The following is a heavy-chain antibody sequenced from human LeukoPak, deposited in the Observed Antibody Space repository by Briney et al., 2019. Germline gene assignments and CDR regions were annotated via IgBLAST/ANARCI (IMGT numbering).Heavy chain of an antibody. CDR1: SYTFTSYG. D-gene: IGHD3-22*01. J-gene: IGHJ4*02. CDR3: ARVRIIYYDSSGYSHYFDY. CDR2: INAYNGNT. Sequence: EASVKVSCKASSYTFTSYGISWVRQAPGQGLEWMGWINAYNGNTNYAQKLQGRVTMTTDTSTSTAYMELRSLRSDDTAVYYCARVRIIYYDSSGYSHYFDYWGQGTLVTVSS. V-gene: IGHV1-18*01.